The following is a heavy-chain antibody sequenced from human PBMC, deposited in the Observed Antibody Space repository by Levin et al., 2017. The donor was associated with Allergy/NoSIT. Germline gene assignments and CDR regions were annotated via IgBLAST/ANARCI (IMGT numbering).Heavy chain of an antibody. J-gene: IGHJ6*02. CDR2: ISGSGGST. Sequence: LTCAASGFTFSSYAMSWVRQAPGKGLEWVSAISGSGGSTYYADSVKGRFTISRDNSKNTLYLQMNSLRAEDTAVYYCAKDKTMVRGESYYGMDVWGQGTTVTVSS. CDR1: GFTFSSYA. V-gene: IGHV3-23*01. CDR3: AKDKTMVRGESYYGMDV. D-gene: IGHD3-10*01.